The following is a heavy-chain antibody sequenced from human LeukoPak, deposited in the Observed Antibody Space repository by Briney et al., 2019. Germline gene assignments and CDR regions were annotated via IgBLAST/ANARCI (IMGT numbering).Heavy chain of an antibody. D-gene: IGHD2-21*02. CDR3: ARDSEYCGGDCYSAKTY. Sequence: GASVKVSCKAFGYTFATYGINWVRQAPGQGLEWMGWISAYNGNTNYAQKLQGRVTMTTDTSTSTAYMELRSLRSDDTAVYYCARDSEYCGGDCYSAKTYWGQGTLVTVSS. J-gene: IGHJ4*02. CDR2: ISAYNGNT. CDR1: GYTFATYG. V-gene: IGHV1-18*01.